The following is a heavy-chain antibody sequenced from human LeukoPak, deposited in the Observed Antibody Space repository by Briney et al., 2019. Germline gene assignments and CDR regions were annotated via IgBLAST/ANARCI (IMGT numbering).Heavy chain of an antibody. V-gene: IGHV4-34*01. CDR1: GGSFSNYY. J-gene: IGHJ6*03. CDR2: INDSGRA. Sequence: SETLSLTCAVYGGSFSNYYWSWIRQPPGKGLEWLAEINDSGRANYNPSLMSRVTVSVDMSKNQFSLRLTSVTATDTAVYYCARRWNYGRNYYIDVWGKGATVSVSS. CDR3: ARRWNYGRNYYIDV. D-gene: IGHD1-7*01.